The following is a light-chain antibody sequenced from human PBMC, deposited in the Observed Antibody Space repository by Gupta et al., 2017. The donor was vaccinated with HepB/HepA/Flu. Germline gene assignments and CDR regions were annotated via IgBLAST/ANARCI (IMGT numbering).Light chain of an antibody. Sequence: QSVLTQPPSVSGAPGQRVTFPCPGRSSNIGAGYDVHWYQQLPGTAPKLLIYGNSNRPSGVPDRFSGSKSGTSASLAITGLQAEDEAEYYCQSYDSSLSGSYVFGTGTKVTVL. J-gene: IGLJ1*01. CDR3: QSYDSSLSGSYV. V-gene: IGLV1-40*01. CDR2: GNS. CDR1: SSNIGAGYD.